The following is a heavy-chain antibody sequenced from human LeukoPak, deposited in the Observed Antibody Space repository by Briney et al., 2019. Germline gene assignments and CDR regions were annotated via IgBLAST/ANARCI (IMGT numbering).Heavy chain of an antibody. CDR2: INHSGST. D-gene: IGHD1-26*01. CDR3: WATYGSYYGVYFDY. V-gene: IGHV4-34*01. Sequence: SETLPLTCAVYGGSFSGYYWSWIRQPPGKGLEWIGEINHSGSTNYNPSLKSRVTISVDTSKNQFSLKLSSVTAADTAVYYCWATYGSYYGVYFDYWGQGTLVTVSS. CDR1: GGSFSGYY. J-gene: IGHJ4*02.